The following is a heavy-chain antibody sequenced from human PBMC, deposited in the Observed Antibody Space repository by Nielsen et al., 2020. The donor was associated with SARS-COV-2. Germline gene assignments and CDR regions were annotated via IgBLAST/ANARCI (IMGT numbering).Heavy chain of an antibody. CDR2: INWNGGST. D-gene: IGHD6-13*01. Sequence: GESLKISCAASGFTFDDYGMSWVRQAPGKGLEWVSGINWNGGSTGYADSVKGRFTISRDNAKNSLYLQMNSLRAEDTALYYCAKVGAADVDYWGQGTLVTVSS. CDR3: AKVGAADVDY. V-gene: IGHV3-20*04. CDR1: GFTFDDYG. J-gene: IGHJ4*02.